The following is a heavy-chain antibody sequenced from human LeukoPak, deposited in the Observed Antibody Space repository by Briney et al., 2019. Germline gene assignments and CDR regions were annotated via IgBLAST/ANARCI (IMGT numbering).Heavy chain of an antibody. Sequence: PGGSLRLSCAASGFTFGSYAMHWVRQAPGKGLEYVSAISSNGGSTYYANSVKGRFTISRDNSKNTLYLQMGSLRAEDMAVYYCTTSVVAATLFDYWGQGTLVTVSS. J-gene: IGHJ4*02. CDR3: TTSVVAATLFDY. D-gene: IGHD2-15*01. CDR2: ISSNGGST. V-gene: IGHV3-64*01. CDR1: GFTFGSYA.